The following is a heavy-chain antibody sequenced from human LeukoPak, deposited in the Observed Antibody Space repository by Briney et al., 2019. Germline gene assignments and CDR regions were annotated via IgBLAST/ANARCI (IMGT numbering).Heavy chain of an antibody. D-gene: IGHD4-17*01. CDR3: ATSTVVSRGYYGMDV. Sequence: ASVKISCKVSGYTFTDSYIHWVQQAPGKGLEWVGLVDPEDGETIYAEKFQGRVTITADTSADTVYMELSSLRSEDTAVYYCATSTVVSRGYYGMDVWGQGTTVSVS. J-gene: IGHJ6*02. CDR1: GYTFTDSY. CDR2: VDPEDGET. V-gene: IGHV1-69-2*01.